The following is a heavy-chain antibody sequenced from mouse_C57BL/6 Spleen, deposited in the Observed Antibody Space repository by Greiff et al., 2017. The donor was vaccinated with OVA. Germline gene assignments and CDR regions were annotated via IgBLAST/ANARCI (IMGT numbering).Heavy chain of an antibody. CDR2: IDPEDGET. D-gene: IGHD2-2*01. V-gene: IGHV14-2*01. Sequence: VHVKQSGAELVKPGASVKLSCTASGFTFKDYYMHWVKQRTEQGLEWIGRIDPEDGETKYAPKFQGKATITADTTSNTAYLQLSSLTSEDTAVYYCAAYYGYDGEAMDDWGKGTTVTVSS. CDR1: GFTFKDYY. J-gene: IGHJ4*01. CDR3: AAYYGYDGEAMDD.